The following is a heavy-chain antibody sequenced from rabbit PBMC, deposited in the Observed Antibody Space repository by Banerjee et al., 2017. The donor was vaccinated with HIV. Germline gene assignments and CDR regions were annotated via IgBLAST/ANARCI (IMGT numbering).Heavy chain of an antibody. J-gene: IGHJ4*01. CDR3: ARAGYGGYTVLNL. CDR1: GFSFSSSFW. CDR2: IYNGDGST. Sequence: QEQLKETGGGLVQPGGSLTLSCKAAGFSFSSSFWICWVRQAPGKRPEWIGCIYNGDGSTYYASWAKGRFTISKTSSTTVTLQMTSLTAADTATYFCARAGYGGYTVLNLWGQGTLVTVS. V-gene: IGHV1S45*01. D-gene: IGHD7-1*01.